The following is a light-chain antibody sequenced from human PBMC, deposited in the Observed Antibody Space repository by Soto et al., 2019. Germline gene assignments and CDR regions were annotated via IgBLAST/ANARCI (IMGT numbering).Light chain of an antibody. V-gene: IGKV3-20*01. CDR3: QQYGSTPLT. CDR2: DAS. Sequence: EIVLKQSPDTLSLSPGERATLSCRASQSVKNNYLAWYQQKPGQAPRFLIYDASSRATGIPDRFSGSGSGTDFTLTISRLEPEDFAGYYCQQYGSTPLTFGGGTEVDIK. J-gene: IGKJ4*01. CDR1: QSVKNNY.